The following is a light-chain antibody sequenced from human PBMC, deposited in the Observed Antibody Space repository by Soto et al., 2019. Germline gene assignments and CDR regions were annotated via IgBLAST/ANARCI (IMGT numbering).Light chain of an antibody. CDR2: GAS. CDR3: QQYNNWPPYT. CDR1: QSVSSN. Sequence: EIVMTQSPVTLSVSPGERATLSCRASQSVSSNLAWYQQKPGQAPRLLIYGASTRAIGIPARFSGSGSGTQFTLTISSLQSEDFAVYYCQQYNNWPPYTFGQGTKLEIK. V-gene: IGKV3-15*01. J-gene: IGKJ2*01.